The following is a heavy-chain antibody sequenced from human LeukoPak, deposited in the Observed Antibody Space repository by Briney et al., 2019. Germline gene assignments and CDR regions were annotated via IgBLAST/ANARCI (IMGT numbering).Heavy chain of an antibody. V-gene: IGHV3-48*01. CDR1: GFTFSSYS. CDR3: ARRARTGVGDGGGPSDY. D-gene: IGHD4-23*01. J-gene: IGHJ4*02. Sequence: GGSLRLSCEASGFTFSSYSMNWVRQAPGKGLEWVSDISSSSSTIYYADSVKGRFTISRDNAKNSLYQQMNSLRAEDTAVYYWARRARTGVGDGGGPSDYWGQGTLVTVSS. CDR2: ISSSSSTI.